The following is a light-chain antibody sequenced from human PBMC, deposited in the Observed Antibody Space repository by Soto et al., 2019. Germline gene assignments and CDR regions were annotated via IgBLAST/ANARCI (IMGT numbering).Light chain of an antibody. CDR2: GAS. J-gene: IGKJ5*01. Sequence: EIVLTQSPGTLSLSPGERSTLSCRARQSVSSSYLAWYQQKPGQAPRLLIYGASSRATGTPARFSGSGSGTDFTLTISSLQSEDFALYYCQQYNKWPLITFGQGTRLEIK. V-gene: IGKV3-20*01. CDR1: QSVSSSY. CDR3: QQYNKWPLIT.